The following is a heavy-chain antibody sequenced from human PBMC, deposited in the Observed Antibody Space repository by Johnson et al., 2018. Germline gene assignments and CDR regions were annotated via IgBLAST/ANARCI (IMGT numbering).Heavy chain of an antibody. Sequence: VQLVESGGAWGRPGGSVDLSCAASGFPFRNYAMSWVRQAPGKGLDWVSGLSGIGGHQYSADSVKGRLTISRDNANNSVYLQMKSVREGDRAVYYCARDLYTGNYREAFDSWGQGTMASVAS. CDR3: ARDLYTGNYREAFDS. D-gene: IGHD1-26*01. CDR1: GFPFRNYA. V-gene: IGHV3-23*04. J-gene: IGHJ3*02. CDR2: LSGIGGHQ.